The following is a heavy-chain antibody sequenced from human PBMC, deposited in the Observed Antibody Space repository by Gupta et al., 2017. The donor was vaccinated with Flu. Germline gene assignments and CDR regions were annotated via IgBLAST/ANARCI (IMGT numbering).Heavy chain of an antibody. D-gene: IGHD3-3*01. CDR2: VYYMGST. CDR3: ARTYYDFRSGDSNYYHGMDV. J-gene: IGHJ6*01. V-gene: IGHV4-39*02. Sequence: IRRPPGKGLEGIGGVYYMGSTYYNPSLMSRLTISVDKSRNHFSLRLSSVTAADTAVYYCARTYYDFRSGDSNYYHGMDVWGQGSTVTVS.